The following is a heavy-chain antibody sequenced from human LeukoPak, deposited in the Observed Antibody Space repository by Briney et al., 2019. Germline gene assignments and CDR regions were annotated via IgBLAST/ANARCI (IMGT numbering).Heavy chain of an antibody. V-gene: IGHV3-30*04. CDR3: ARGKGSSSSVKFGLRFDY. D-gene: IGHD6-6*01. CDR1: GLTFSTYA. J-gene: IGHJ4*02. CDR2: ISYDGSYI. Sequence: PGGSLRLSCAASGLTFSTYAMHWVRQAPGKGLEWVSVISYDGSYICYADSVKDRFTISRDDSKNTLYLQMDSLRAEDTAVYYCARGKGSSSSVKFGLRFDYWGQGTLVTVSS.